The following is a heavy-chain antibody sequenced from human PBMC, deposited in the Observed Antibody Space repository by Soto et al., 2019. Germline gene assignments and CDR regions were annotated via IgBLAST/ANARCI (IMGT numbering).Heavy chain of an antibody. D-gene: IGHD1-7*01. V-gene: IGHV1-3*01. J-gene: IGHJ4*02. CDR2: INAGNGNT. CDR3: AILGITGTTRVLDY. Sequence: ASVKVSCKASGYTFTIYAMHLVRQAPGQRLEWMGWINAGNGNTKYSQKFQGRVTITRDTSASTAYMELSSLRSEDTAVYYCAILGITGTTRVLDYWGQGTLVTVSP. CDR1: GYTFTIYA.